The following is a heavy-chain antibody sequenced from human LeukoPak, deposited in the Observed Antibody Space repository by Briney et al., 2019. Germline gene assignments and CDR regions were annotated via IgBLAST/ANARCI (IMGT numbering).Heavy chain of an antibody. CDR2: IYTGGST. Sequence: GGSLRLSCAASGFTVSSNYMSWVRQAPGKGLEWVSVIYTGGSTYYADSVKGRFTTSRDNSKNTLYLQMNSLRAEDTAVYYCARDNYGGNLDYWGQGTLVTVSS. D-gene: IGHD4-23*01. J-gene: IGHJ4*02. V-gene: IGHV3-53*01. CDR1: GFTVSSNY. CDR3: ARDNYGGNLDY.